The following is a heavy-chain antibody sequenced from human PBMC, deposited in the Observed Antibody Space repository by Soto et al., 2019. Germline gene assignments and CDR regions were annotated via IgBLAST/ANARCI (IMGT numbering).Heavy chain of an antibody. J-gene: IGHJ4*02. V-gene: IGHV4-31*03. CDR1: GGSISSGGYY. Sequence: SETLSLTCTVSGGSISSGGYYWSWIRQHPGKGLEWIGYIYYSGSTYYNPSLKSRVTISVDTSKNQFSPKLSSVTAADTAVYYCVSYYYDSSGERLDYWGQGTLVTVSS. CDR2: IYYSGST. CDR3: VSYYYDSSGERLDY. D-gene: IGHD3-22*01.